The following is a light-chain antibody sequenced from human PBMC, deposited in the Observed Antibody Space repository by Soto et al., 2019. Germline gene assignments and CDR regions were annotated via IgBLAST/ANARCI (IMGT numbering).Light chain of an antibody. V-gene: IGKV3-15*01. CDR1: QSISGN. J-gene: IGKJ5*01. CDR2: AAS. Sequence: ELMMTQSPATLSVSPGERATLSCRASQSISGNIAWYQQKPGQAPSLLIYAASIRASGIPARFSGTGFGREFTLSISSLQSEDSAVYYCQQYNSWTLISFGQGTRLEIK. CDR3: QQYNSWTLIS.